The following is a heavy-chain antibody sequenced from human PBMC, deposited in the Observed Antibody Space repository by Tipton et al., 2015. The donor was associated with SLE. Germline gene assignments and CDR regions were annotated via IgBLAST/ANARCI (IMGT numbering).Heavy chain of an antibody. CDR2: IYYSGSTNYSGST. CDR1: GGSISSYY. J-gene: IGHJ3*02. Sequence: TLSLTCTVSGGSISSYYWSWIRQPPGKGLEWIGYIYYSGSTNYSGSTNYNPSLKSRVTISLDTSKSQFSLKLSSVTAADTAVYYCARGKDIVVARDAFDIWGQGTMVTVSS. CDR3: ARGKDIVVARDAFDI. V-gene: IGHV4-59*12. D-gene: IGHD2-15*01.